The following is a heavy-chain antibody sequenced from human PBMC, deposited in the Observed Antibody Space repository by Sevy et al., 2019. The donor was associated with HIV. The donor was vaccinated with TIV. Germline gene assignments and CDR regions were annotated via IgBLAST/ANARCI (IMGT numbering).Heavy chain of an antibody. CDR2: IGSGSSYT. CDR1: GFTFSDYY. D-gene: IGHD4-17*01. J-gene: IGHJ4*02. V-gene: IGHV3-11*06. Sequence: GGSLRLSCAASGFTFSDYYMSWIRQAPGKGLEWVSYIGSGSSYTNYGDSVKGRFTISRDNAKNSLYLQMNSLGAEDTAVYYCARDRRNYGGQYFDFWGQGTLVTVSS. CDR3: ARDRRNYGGQYFDF.